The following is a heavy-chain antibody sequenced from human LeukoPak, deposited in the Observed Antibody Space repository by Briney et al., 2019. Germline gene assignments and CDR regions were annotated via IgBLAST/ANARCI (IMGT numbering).Heavy chain of an antibody. J-gene: IGHJ6*02. CDR2: IIHILGIA. V-gene: IGHV1-69*04. D-gene: IGHD1-26*01. CDR1: GGTFSSYT. CDR3: AREVGATTGYYYGMDV. Sequence: SVKVSCKASGGTFSSYTISWVRQAPGQGLEWMGRIIHILGIANYAQKFQGRVTITADKSTSTAYMELSSLRSEDTAVYYCAREVGATTGYYYGMDVWGQGTTVTVSS.